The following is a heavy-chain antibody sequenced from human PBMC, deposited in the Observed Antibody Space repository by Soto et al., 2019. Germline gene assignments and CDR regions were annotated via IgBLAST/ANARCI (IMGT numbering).Heavy chain of an antibody. CDR1: GGSISSYY. V-gene: IGHV4-59*08. D-gene: IGHD3-16*02. Sequence: PSETLSLTCTVSGGSISSYYWSWIRQPPGKGLEWIGYIYYSGSTYYNPSLKSRVTISVDTSKNQFSLKLSSVTAADTAVYYCARCDPYYDYVWGSYRPRYFDYWGQGTLVTVSS. CDR3: ARCDPYYDYVWGSYRPRYFDY. CDR2: IYYSGST. J-gene: IGHJ4*02.